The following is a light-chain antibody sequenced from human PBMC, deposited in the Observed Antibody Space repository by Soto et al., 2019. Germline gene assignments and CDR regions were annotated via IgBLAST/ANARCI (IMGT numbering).Light chain of an antibody. CDR3: QEYNKWFSIS. CDR2: GAS. Sequence: EIVLTQSPATLSVSPGERAILSCRASQSISTKLAWYQQKPGRAPSLLNYGASTRATGIPARFSGSGSGTEFTLTISSLQSEDFAVYYCQEYNKWFSISFGQGTRLEIK. CDR1: QSISTK. V-gene: IGKV3-15*01. J-gene: IGKJ5*01.